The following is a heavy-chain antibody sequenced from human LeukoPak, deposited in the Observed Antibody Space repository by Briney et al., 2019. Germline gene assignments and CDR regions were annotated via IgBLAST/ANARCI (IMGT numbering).Heavy chain of an antibody. CDR2: IYTSGST. CDR1: GGSISSGSYY. J-gene: IGHJ4*02. Sequence: SQTLSLTCTVSGGSISSGSYYWSWIRQPPGKGLEWIGRIYTSGSTNYNPSLKSRVTISVDTSKNQFSLKLSSVTAADTAVYYCASVDYGGNSGYWGQGTLVTVSS. D-gene: IGHD4-23*01. CDR3: ASVDYGGNSGY. V-gene: IGHV4-61*02.